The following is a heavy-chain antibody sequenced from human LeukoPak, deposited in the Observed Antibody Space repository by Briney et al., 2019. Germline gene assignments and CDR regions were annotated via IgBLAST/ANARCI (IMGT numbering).Heavy chain of an antibody. D-gene: IGHD2-21*02. J-gene: IGHJ3*02. CDR2: ISTNSDYI. V-gene: IGHV3-21*01. Sequence: NTGGSLRLSCVASGFTFNSYSMNWVRQAPGKGLEWVSSISTNSDYIYYTDSVKGRFTISRDNAKNSLYLQMNSLRAEDTAVYYCASRNQYCGGDCFWAFDIWGQGTMVTVSS. CDR1: GFTFNSYS. CDR3: ASRNQYCGGDCFWAFDI.